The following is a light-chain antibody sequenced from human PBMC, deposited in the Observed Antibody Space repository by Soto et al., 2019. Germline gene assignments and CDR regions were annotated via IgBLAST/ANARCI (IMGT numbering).Light chain of an antibody. Sequence: DIPMTQSPSTLSGSGGDRVTITCRASQTISSWLAWYQQKPGKAPKLLIYKASTLKSGVPSRFSGSGSGTEFTLTISSLQPADFATYCCQHYNSYSEAFGQGTKVELK. J-gene: IGKJ1*01. CDR3: QHYNSYSEA. V-gene: IGKV1-5*03. CDR2: KAS. CDR1: QTISSW.